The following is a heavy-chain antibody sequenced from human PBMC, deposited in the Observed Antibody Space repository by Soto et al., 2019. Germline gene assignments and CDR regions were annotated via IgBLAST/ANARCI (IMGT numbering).Heavy chain of an antibody. Sequence: ASVKVSCKASGYTFTGYYMHWVRQAPGQGLEWMGRISPYLGKTNYAQKLQGRVTITADKSTSTAYMELSSLRSEDTAVYYCAREPLIVATMFYYYYGMDVWGQGTTVTVSS. CDR2: ISPYLGKT. J-gene: IGHJ6*02. V-gene: IGHV1-69*04. CDR1: GYTFTGYY. CDR3: AREPLIVATMFYYYYGMDV. D-gene: IGHD5-12*01.